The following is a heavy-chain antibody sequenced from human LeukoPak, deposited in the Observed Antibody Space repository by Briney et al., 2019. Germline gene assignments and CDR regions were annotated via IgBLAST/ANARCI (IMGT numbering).Heavy chain of an antibody. V-gene: IGHV3-53*01. CDR3: TRSTHSIRAAGGFDN. CDR2: IYSDNT. J-gene: IGHJ4*02. D-gene: IGHD6-13*01. CDR1: GFTVSSNS. Sequence: GGSLRLSCTVSGFTVSSNSMSWVRQAPGKGLEWVSFIYSDNTHYSDSVKGRFTISRDNSKNTLYLQMNSLRAEDTAVYYCTRSTHSIRAAGGFDNWGQGTLVTVSS.